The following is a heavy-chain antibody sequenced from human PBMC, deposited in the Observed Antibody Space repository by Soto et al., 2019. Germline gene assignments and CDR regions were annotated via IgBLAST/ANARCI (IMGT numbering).Heavy chain of an antibody. V-gene: IGHV1-18*01. J-gene: IGHJ5*02. Sequence: GASVKVSCKASGYTFTSYGISWVRQAPGQGLEWMGWISAYNGNTNYAQKLQGRVTMTTDISTSTAYMELRSLRSDDTAVYYCARDAEVDLMVSPSDPWGQGTLVTVSS. CDR3: ARDAEVDLMVSPSDP. CDR2: ISAYNGNT. D-gene: IGHD2-8*01. CDR1: GYTFTSYG.